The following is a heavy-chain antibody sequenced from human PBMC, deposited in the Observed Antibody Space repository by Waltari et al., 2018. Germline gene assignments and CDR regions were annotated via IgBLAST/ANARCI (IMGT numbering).Heavy chain of an antibody. CDR2: IKQDGSEK. CDR3: ARRNGCDY. J-gene: IGHJ4*02. Sequence: EVHLVESGGVLGQPGLSLRLSLPVARFPSSASLGTWVRQAPGKGLEWVANIKQDGSEKYYVDSVKGRFTISRDNAKNSLYLQMNSLRAEDSAVYYCARRNGCDYWGQGTLVTVSS. CDR1: RFPSSASL. D-gene: IGHD6-19*01. V-gene: IGHV3-7*01.